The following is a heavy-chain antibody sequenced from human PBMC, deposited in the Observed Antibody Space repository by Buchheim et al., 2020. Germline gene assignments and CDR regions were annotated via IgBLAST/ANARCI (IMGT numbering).Heavy chain of an antibody. CDR2: ISASGGRT. Sequence: EVQLVESGGHLVQPGGSLRLSCAASGFPFGGYEMNWVRQAPGKGLECIAYISASGGRTYYVDSVRGRFTISRDNAKNSLDLQMSSLRVEDTAVYYCATDPHYPSGSYWGRGTL. J-gene: IGHJ1*01. CDR3: ATDPHYPSGSY. D-gene: IGHD3-10*01. CDR1: GFPFGGYE. V-gene: IGHV3-48*03.